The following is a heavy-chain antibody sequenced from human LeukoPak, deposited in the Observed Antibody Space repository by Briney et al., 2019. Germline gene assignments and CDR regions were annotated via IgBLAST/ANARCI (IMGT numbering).Heavy chain of an antibody. J-gene: IGHJ4*02. V-gene: IGHV4-59*01. Sequence: SETLSLTCTVSGGSISNYYWSWIRQPPGKGLEWIGYIYYSGSTNYNPSLKSRVTISVDTSKNQFSLKLSSVTAADTAVYYCASTTYCSSTSCYGHYFDYWGQGTLVTVSS. D-gene: IGHD2-2*01. CDR3: ASTTYCSSTSCYGHYFDY. CDR1: GGSISNYY. CDR2: IYYSGST.